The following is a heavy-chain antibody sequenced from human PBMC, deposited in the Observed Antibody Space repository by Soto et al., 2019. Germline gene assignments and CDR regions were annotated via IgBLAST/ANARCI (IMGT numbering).Heavy chain of an antibody. Sequence: QITLNESGPTLVKPTQTLTLTCTFSGFSLSTSGVGVGWIRQPPGKPLEWLALIYWYNDKRYSPSLKSRLTITQDTAKNQVVRTMSVMDPVDTATYYWAHSMAVAGTWGDWYFDLRGRGTMVAVCS. CDR2: IYWYNDK. CDR3: AHSMAVAGTWGDWYFDL. J-gene: IGHJ2*01. V-gene: IGHV2-5*01. D-gene: IGHD6-19*01. CDR1: GFSLSTSGVG.